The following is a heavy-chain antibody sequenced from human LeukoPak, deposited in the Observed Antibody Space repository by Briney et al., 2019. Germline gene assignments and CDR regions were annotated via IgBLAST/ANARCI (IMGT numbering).Heavy chain of an antibody. V-gene: IGHV5-51*01. J-gene: IGHJ4*02. CDR2: IWPGDSDT. CDR1: GYRFTSYW. D-gene: IGHD3-16*01. Sequence: GESLKISCKASGYRFTSYWIGWVRQMPGKGLEWMGIIWPGDSDTRYSPSFQGQVTISVDKSISTAYLQWSSLKASDTATYYCARHDPDGGHFDYWGQGTLVTVSS. CDR3: ARHDPDGGHFDY.